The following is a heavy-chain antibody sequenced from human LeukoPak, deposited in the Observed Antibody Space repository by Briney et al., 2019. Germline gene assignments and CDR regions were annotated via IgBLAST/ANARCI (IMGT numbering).Heavy chain of an antibody. CDR3: ARVKMATIVPLDEDY. CDR1: GYTFTSYA. V-gene: IGHV7-4-1*02. CDR2: INTNTGNP. D-gene: IGHD5-24*01. Sequence: GASVKVSCTASGYTFTSYAMNWVRQAPGQGLEWMGWINTNTGNPTYAQGFTGRFVFSLDTSVSTAYLQISSLKAEDTAVYYCARVKMATIVPLDEDYWGQGTLVTVSS. J-gene: IGHJ4*02.